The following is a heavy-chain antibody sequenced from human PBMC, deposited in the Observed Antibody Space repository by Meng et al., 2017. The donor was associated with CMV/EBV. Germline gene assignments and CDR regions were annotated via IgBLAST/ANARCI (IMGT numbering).Heavy chain of an antibody. Sequence: GESLKISCAASGFIFSSYSMNWVRQAPGKGLEWVSSISSSSSYIYYADSVKGRFTISRDNAKNSLYLQMNSLRAEDTAVYYCARAAGSLLRYYFDYWGQGTLVTVSS. CDR2: ISSSSSYI. CDR1: GFIFSSYS. J-gene: IGHJ4*02. CDR3: ARAAGSLLRYYFDY. V-gene: IGHV3-21*01. D-gene: IGHD3-10*01.